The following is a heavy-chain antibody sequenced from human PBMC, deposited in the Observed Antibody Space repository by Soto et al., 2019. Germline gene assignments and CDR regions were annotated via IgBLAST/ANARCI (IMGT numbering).Heavy chain of an antibody. Sequence: QVQLQESGPGLVKPSETLSLTCTVSGGSISSYYWSWIRQPAGQGLEWIGRIYTSGSTNYNPSLKSRVTMSVDTSKNQFSLKLSSVTAADTAVYYCARGHIVATVGDYWYFDLWGRGTLVTVSS. CDR1: GGSISSYY. CDR2: IYTSGST. CDR3: ARGHIVATVGDYWYFDL. J-gene: IGHJ2*01. V-gene: IGHV4-4*07. D-gene: IGHD5-12*01.